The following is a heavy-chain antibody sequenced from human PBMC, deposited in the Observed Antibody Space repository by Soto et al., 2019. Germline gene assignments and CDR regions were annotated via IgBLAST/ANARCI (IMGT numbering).Heavy chain of an antibody. CDR2: ISGSGGST. D-gene: IGHD3-9*01. CDR3: AKGGYDILTGSLSD. J-gene: IGHJ4*02. CDR1: GFTFSSYA. V-gene: IGHV3-23*01. Sequence: GGSLRLSCAASGFTFSSYAMSWVRQAPGKGLEWVSAISGSGGSTYYADSVKGRFTISRDNSKNTLYLQMNSLRAEDTAVYYCAKGGYDILTGSLSDWGQGTLVTVSS.